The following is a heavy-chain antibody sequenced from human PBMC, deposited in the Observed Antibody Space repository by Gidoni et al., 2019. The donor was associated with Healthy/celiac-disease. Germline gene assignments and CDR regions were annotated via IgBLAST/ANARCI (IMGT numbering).Heavy chain of an antibody. Sequence: QLQLQESGPGLVKPSETLSLTCTVSGGSISSSSYYWGWIRQPPGKGLEWIGSIYYSGSTYYNPSLKSRVTISVDTSKNQFSLKLSSVTAADTAVYYCARRSGGSYYFWFDPWGQGTLVTVSS. CDR3: ARRSGGSYYFWFDP. D-gene: IGHD1-26*01. CDR1: GGSISSSSYY. V-gene: IGHV4-39*01. CDR2: IYYSGST. J-gene: IGHJ5*02.